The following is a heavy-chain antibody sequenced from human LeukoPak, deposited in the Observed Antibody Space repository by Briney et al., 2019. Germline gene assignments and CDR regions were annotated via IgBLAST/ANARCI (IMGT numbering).Heavy chain of an antibody. D-gene: IGHD2-21*02. CDR2: MNPNTGNA. CDR1: GNTFTNYD. V-gene: IGHV1-8*01. Sequence: GASVKVSCKTSGNTFTNYDINWLRQATGQGLEWMGWMNPNTGNADFAQKFQGRVTMTRNISISTAYMELSSLRFEDTAVYYCARCTGGDCGGAFDIWGQGTMVTVSS. J-gene: IGHJ3*02. CDR3: ARCTGGDCGGAFDI.